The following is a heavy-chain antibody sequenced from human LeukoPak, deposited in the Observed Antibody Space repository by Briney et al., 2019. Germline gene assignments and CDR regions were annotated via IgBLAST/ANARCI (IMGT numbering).Heavy chain of an antibody. CDR1: GGSVSGNSVG. J-gene: IGHJ6*02. D-gene: IGHD3-16*02. V-gene: IGHV6-1*01. CDR2: TYYRSKWYN. Sequence: SQTLSLTCAISGGSVSGNSVGWHWIRQSPSRGLEWLGRTYYRSKWYNDYAVSVKSRITIIPDTSKNQFSLQLNSVTPEDTAVYYCARSYHYAMDVWGQGTTVTVSS. CDR3: ARSYHYAMDV.